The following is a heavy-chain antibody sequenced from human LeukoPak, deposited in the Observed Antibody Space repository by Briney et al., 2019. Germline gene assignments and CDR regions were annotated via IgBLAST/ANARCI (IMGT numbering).Heavy chain of an antibody. J-gene: IGHJ4*02. Sequence: PSETLSLTCTVSGGSISSSSYYWGWIRQPPGKGLEWIGSIYYSGSTYYNPSLKSRVTISVDTSKNQFSLKLSSVTAADTAVYYCARQLYSLAGGGSGWYLFDYWGQGTLVTVSS. CDR1: GGSISSSSYY. CDR3: ARQLYSLAGGGSGWYLFDY. V-gene: IGHV4-39*01. D-gene: IGHD6-19*01. CDR2: IYYSGST.